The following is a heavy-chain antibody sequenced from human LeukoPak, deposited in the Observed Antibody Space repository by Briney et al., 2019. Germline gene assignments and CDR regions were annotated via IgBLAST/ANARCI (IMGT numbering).Heavy chain of an antibody. Sequence: PSETLSLTCTVSGGSISGYYWSWIRQPAGKGLEWNGRVYTSGSTNYNPSLKSRVTMSVDTSKNQFSLKLSSVTAADTAVYYCARLQGDYSFDYWGQGTLVTVSS. CDR1: GGSISGYY. V-gene: IGHV4-4*07. CDR3: ARLQGDYSFDY. D-gene: IGHD4-11*01. J-gene: IGHJ4*02. CDR2: VYTSGST.